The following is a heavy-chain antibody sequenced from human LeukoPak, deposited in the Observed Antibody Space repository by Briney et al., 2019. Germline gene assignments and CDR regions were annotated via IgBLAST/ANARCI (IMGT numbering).Heavy chain of an antibody. J-gene: IGHJ4*02. CDR2: ISGSGGST. V-gene: IGHV3-23*01. CDR3: AGADCSGGSCAFDY. D-gene: IGHD2-15*01. CDR1: GFTFSSYA. Sequence: PGGSLRLSCAAPGFTFSSYAMSWVRQAPGKGLEWVSAISGSGGSTYYADSVKGRFTISRDNSKNTLYLQMNSLRAEDTAVYYCAGADCSGGSCAFDYWGQGTLVTVSS.